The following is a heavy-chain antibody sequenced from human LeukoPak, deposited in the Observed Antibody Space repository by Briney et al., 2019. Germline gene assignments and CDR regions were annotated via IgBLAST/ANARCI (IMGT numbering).Heavy chain of an antibody. V-gene: IGHV3-11*04. D-gene: IGHD2-15*01. CDR2: ILPSGSTR. CDR1: GFTVSDYY. Sequence: PGASLRLSCAACGFTVSDYYRSWIRQSSGRGLEWLSYILPSGSTRFYAASVKCRFTFSWGNANNLLYLQMNSLRVADTAVYFCARGLIVACSGGTCYSVWFDAWGQGSLATV. J-gene: IGHJ5*02. CDR3: ARGLIVACSGGTCYSVWFDA.